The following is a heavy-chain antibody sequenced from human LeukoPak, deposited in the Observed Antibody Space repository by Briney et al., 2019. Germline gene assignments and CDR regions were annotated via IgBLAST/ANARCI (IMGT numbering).Heavy chain of an antibody. J-gene: IGHJ3*02. Sequence: AASVRVSCKASGGTFSSYSISWVRQAPGQGLEWMGRIIPIYKTTNYAPKFQGRVTFSTDESTTTAYMELSSLRSEDTAVYYCARGRDYYDSPRTKGAFDIWGQGTMVTVSS. V-gene: IGHV1-69*05. D-gene: IGHD3-22*01. CDR3: ARGRDYYDSPRTKGAFDI. CDR2: IIPIYKTT. CDR1: GGTFSSYS.